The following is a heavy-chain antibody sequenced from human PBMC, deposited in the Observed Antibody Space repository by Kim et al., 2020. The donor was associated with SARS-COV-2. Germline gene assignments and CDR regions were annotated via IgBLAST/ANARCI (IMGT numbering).Heavy chain of an antibody. Sequence: STTDYADSVRGRFTISRDNAENTLLLQMKSLPAEDTGVYYCARDLSGAADYWGQGTLVTVSS. D-gene: IGHD3-10*01. V-gene: IGHV3-74*01. CDR3: ARDLSGAADY. J-gene: IGHJ4*02. CDR2: STT.